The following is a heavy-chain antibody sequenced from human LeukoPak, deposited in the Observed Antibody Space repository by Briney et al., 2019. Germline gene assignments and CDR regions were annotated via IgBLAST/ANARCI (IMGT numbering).Heavy chain of an antibody. D-gene: IGHD3-10*01. CDR2: INPNSGDT. J-gene: IGHJ4*02. CDR3: ARDTYYYGSGTYYFNY. V-gene: IGHV1-2*02. Sequence: ASVKVSCKASGYTFTGYYMHWVRQAPGQGLEWMGWINPNSGDTNYAQKFQGRVIMTRDTSISTAYMELSRLRSDDTAVYYCARDTYYYGSGTYYFNYWGQGTLVTVSS. CDR1: GYTFTGYY.